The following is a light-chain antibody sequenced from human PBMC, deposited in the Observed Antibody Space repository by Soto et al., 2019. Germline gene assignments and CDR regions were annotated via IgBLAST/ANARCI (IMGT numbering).Light chain of an antibody. CDR3: SSYTSSSTLE. J-gene: IGLJ2*01. CDR2: EVS. Sequence: SVLTQPASVSGSPGQSITIFCSGTSSDVGAYKFVSWYRHHPGKAPQVMIYEVSNRPSGVSNRFSGSKSGNTASLTISGLQPEDEGDYYCSSYTSSSTLEFGGGTKLTVL. CDR1: SSDVGAYKF. V-gene: IGLV2-14*01.